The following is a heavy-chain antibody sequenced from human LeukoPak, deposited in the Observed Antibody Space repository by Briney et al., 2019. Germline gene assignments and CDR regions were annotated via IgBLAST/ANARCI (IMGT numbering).Heavy chain of an antibody. Sequence: SETLSLTCTVSGGSISSSSYYWGWIRQPPGKGLEWIGSIYYSGSTYYNPSLKSRVTISVDTSKNQFSLKLSSVTAADTAVYYCAKTPLYYYDSSGYPKIDAFDIWGQGTMVTVSS. V-gene: IGHV4-39*07. CDR1: GGSISSSSYY. D-gene: IGHD3-22*01. J-gene: IGHJ3*02. CDR2: IYYSGST. CDR3: AKTPLYYYDSSGYPKIDAFDI.